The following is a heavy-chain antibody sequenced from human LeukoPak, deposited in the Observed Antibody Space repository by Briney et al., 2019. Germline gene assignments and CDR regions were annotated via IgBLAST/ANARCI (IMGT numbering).Heavy chain of an antibody. CDR3: ARQMEVRGVILRSYYYYMDV. CDR1: GDSISSGDYY. Sequence: PSETLSLTCTVSGDSISSGDYYWSWIRQPAGKGLEWIGRISSSGSTNYNPSLKSRVTISVDTSKNQFSLKLSSVTAADTAVYHCARQMEVRGVILRSYYYYMDVWGKGTTVTISS. J-gene: IGHJ6*03. CDR2: ISSSGST. V-gene: IGHV4-61*02. D-gene: IGHD3-10*01.